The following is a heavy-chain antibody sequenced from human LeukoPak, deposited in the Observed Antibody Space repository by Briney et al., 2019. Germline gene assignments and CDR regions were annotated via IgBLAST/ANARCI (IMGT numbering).Heavy chain of an antibody. V-gene: IGHV3-7*01. CDR3: ASSLTTVTLYYYYYMDV. CDR2: INPDGSEK. Sequence: PGGSLRLSCAASGFTFSSNWMTWVRQAPGKGLEWVANINPDGSEKNYVDSVKGRFTISRDNAKNSLFLQMNSLRAEDTAVYYCASSLTTVTLYYYYYMDVWGKGTTVTVSS. J-gene: IGHJ6*03. D-gene: IGHD4-11*01. CDR1: GFTFSSNW.